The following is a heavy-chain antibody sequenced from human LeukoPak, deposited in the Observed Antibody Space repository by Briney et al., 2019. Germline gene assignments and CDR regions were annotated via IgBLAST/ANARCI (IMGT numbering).Heavy chain of an antibody. V-gene: IGHV3-21*01. CDR3: AKDMATSQAWYGMDV. CDR2: ISSSSSYI. J-gene: IGHJ6*02. CDR1: GFTFSSYS. D-gene: IGHD5-24*01. Sequence: PGGSLRLSCAASGFTFSSYSMNWVRQAPGKGLEWVSSISSSSSYIYYADSVKGRFTISRDNAKNSLYLQMNSLRAEDTAVYYCAKDMATSQAWYGMDVWGQGTTVTVSS.